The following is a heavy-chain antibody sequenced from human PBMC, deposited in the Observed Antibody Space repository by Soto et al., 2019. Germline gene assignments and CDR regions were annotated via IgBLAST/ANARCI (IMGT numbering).Heavy chain of an antibody. V-gene: IGHV1-18*01. D-gene: IGHD2-8*02. Sequence: ASVKVSCKASGYTFSSHGISWVRQAPGQGLEWMGWISAYNGNTKYAQKDQGRVTMTTDTSTSTAYMELRSLRSDDTAVYYCAREVLWSRDTGGAMDVWGQGTTVTVSS. CDR1: GYTFSSHG. CDR3: AREVLWSRDTGGAMDV. J-gene: IGHJ6*02. CDR2: ISAYNGNT.